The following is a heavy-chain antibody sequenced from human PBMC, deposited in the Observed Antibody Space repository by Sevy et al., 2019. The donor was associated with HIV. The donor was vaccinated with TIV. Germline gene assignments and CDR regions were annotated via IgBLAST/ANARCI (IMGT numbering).Heavy chain of an antibody. V-gene: IGHV1-24*01. D-gene: IGHD4-17*01. CDR3: ATDYGDLRGDWFDP. J-gene: IGHJ5*02. Sequence: ASVKVSCKVSGYTLTELSMHWLRQAPGKGLEWMGGFDPEDGETIYAQKFQGRVTMTEDTSTDTAYMELSSLRSEDTAVYYCATDYGDLRGDWFDPWGQGTLVTVSS. CDR2: FDPEDGET. CDR1: GYTLTELS.